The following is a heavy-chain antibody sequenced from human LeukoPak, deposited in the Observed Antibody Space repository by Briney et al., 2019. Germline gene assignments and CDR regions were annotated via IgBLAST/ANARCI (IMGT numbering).Heavy chain of an antibody. V-gene: IGHV4-38-2*01. CDR3: ARGRSWEPDY. J-gene: IGHJ4*02. D-gene: IGHD1-26*01. CDR2: INHSGST. CDR1: GYSISSGYY. Sequence: PSETLSLTCVVSGYSISSGYYWGWIRQPPGKGLEWIGEINHSGSTNYNPSLKSRVTISVDTSKNQFSLKLSSVTAADTAVYYCARGRSWEPDYWGQGTLVTVSS.